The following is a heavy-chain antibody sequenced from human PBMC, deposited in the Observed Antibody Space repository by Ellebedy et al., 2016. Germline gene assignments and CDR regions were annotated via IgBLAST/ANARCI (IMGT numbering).Heavy chain of an antibody. CDR2: IYYSGST. CDR1: GGSISSYY. CDR3: ARAWGGRVGFYFDY. Sequence: SETLSLXXTVSGGSISSYYWSWIRQPPGKGLEWIGYIYYSGSTNYNPSLKSRVTISVDTSKNQFSLKLSSVTAADTAVYYCARAWGGRVGFYFDYWGQGTLVTVSS. V-gene: IGHV4-59*12. J-gene: IGHJ4*02. D-gene: IGHD1-26*01.